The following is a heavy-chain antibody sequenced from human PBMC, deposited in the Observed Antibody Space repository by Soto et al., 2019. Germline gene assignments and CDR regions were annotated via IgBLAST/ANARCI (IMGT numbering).Heavy chain of an antibody. Sequence: GGSLRLSCAVSGVSFRGFWMSWVRQAPGKGLEWVANIKPDGSDKYYVDSVKGRFTISRDNANNSLYLQMNSLRAEDTAVYYCARLRDYGSGTLHNFDYWGQGTLVTVSS. CDR1: GVSFRGFW. D-gene: IGHD3-10*01. CDR2: IKPDGSDK. CDR3: ARLRDYGSGTLHNFDY. V-gene: IGHV3-7*01. J-gene: IGHJ4*02.